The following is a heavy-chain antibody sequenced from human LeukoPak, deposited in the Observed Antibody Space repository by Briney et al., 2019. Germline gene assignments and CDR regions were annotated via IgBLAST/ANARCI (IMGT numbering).Heavy chain of an antibody. D-gene: IGHD3-3*01. CDR3: ARVAITIFGVVIEYYYYYMDV. J-gene: IGHJ6*03. CDR1: GFTFSNYW. Sequence: GGSLRLSCAASGFTFSNYWMSWVRQAPGKGLEWVANIKQDGSEKYYVDSVKGRFTISRDNAKNSLYLQMNSLRAEDTAVYYCARVAITIFGVVIEYYYYYMDVWGKGTTVTVSS. V-gene: IGHV3-7*01. CDR2: IKQDGSEK.